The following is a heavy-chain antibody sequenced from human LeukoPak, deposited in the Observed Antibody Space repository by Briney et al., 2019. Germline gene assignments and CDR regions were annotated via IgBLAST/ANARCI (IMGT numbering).Heavy chain of an antibody. D-gene: IGHD2-21*01. V-gene: IGHV4-38-2*02. CDR1: GYSINSGYY. J-gene: IGHJ6*03. CDR3: ARGDCSGSICYSPMDV. CDR2: IYRSGST. Sequence: SETLSLTCTVSGYSINSGYYWVWIRQPPGKGLEWIGSIYRSGSTNYNPSLKSRVTISVDTSKNQFFLKVSSVTAADTAVYYCARGDCSGSICYSPMDVWGTGTTVTVSS.